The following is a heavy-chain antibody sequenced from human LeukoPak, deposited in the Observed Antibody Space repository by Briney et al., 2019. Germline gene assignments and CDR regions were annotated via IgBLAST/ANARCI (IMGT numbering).Heavy chain of an antibody. CDR3: ARGKGAATNNRPIDY. V-gene: IGHV3-30*02. CDR2: IRYDGSNK. Sequence: GGSLRLSCAAFGFTFSSYGMHWVRQAPGKGLEWVAFIRYDGSNKYYADSVKGRFTISRDNSKNTLYLQMNSLRAEDTALYYCARGKGAATNNRPIDYWGQGTLVTVSS. D-gene: IGHD6-13*01. J-gene: IGHJ4*02. CDR1: GFTFSSYG.